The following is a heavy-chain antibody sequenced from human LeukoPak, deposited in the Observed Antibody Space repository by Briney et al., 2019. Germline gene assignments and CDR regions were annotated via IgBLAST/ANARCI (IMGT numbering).Heavy chain of an antibody. CDR2: ITSNRCST. CDR1: GFTFSTSD. Sequence: PGGSLRLSCSASGFTFSTSDMHWVRQAPGMGLEYVSVITSNRCSTYYVDSVKGRFTISRDNSKNTLYLQMSSLRTEDAAVYYCTKDAPGWIDHWSQGTLVTVSS. CDR3: TKDAPGWIDH. V-gene: IGHV3-64D*09. D-gene: IGHD2-15*01. J-gene: IGHJ4*02.